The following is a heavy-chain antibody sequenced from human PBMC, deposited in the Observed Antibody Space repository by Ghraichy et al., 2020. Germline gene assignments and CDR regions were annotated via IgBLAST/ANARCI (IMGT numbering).Heavy chain of an antibody. CDR3: ARGGMDYVVPAAIGYYYYGMDV. V-gene: IGHV4-31*03. CDR2: IYYSGST. Sequence: LRLSCTVSGGSISSGGYYWSWIRQHPGKGLEWIGYIYYSGSTYYNPSLKSRVTISVDTSKNQFSLKLSSVTAADTAVYYCARGGMDYVVPAAIGYYYYGMDVWGQGTTVTVSS. J-gene: IGHJ6*02. D-gene: IGHD2-2*01. CDR1: GGSISSGGYY.